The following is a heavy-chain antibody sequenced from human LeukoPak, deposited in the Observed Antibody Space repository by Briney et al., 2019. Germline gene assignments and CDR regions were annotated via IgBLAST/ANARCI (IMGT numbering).Heavy chain of an antibody. J-gene: IGHJ5*02. CDR1: GFTFSSYA. V-gene: IGHV3-30*04. Sequence: PGGSLRLSCAASGFTFSSYAMHWVRQAPGKGLEWVSAISYDGSNKYYADSVKGRFTISRDNSKNTLYLQMNSLRAEDTAVYYCAKDGYGDYVPLGWFDPWGQGTLVTVSS. CDR2: ISYDGSNK. D-gene: IGHD4-17*01. CDR3: AKDGYGDYVPLGWFDP.